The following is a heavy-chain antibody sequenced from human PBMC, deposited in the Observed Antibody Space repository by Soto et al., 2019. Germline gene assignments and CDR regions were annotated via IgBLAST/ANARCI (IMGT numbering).Heavy chain of an antibody. V-gene: IGHV4-34*01. CDR3: ARGASGYDQVFDD. Sequence: SETLSLTCAVYGGSFSGYYWSWIRQPPGKGLEWIGEINHSGSTNYNPSLKSRVTISVDTSKNQFSLKLSSVTAADTAVYYCARGASGYDQVFDDWGQGTLVTVSS. CDR2: INHSGST. J-gene: IGHJ4*02. CDR1: GGSFSGYY. D-gene: IGHD5-12*01.